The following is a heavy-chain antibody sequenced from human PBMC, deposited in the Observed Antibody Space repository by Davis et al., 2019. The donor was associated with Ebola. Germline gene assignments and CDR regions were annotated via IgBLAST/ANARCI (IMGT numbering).Heavy chain of an antibody. V-gene: IGHV1-2*04. CDR1: GYIFTGYY. J-gene: IGHJ4*02. CDR2: INPNSGGT. Sequence: ASVKVSCKASGYIFTGYYMHWVRQAPGQGLEWMGWINPNSGGTNYAQKFQGWVTMTRDTSISTAYMELSRLRSDDTAVYYCARGGNWNYLFDYWGQGTLVTVSS. CDR3: ARGGNWNYLFDY. D-gene: IGHD1-7*01.